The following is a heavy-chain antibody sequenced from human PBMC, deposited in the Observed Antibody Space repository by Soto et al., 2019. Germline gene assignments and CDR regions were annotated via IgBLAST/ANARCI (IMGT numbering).Heavy chain of an antibody. V-gene: IGHV4-38-2*01. CDR1: GYSISSGYY. D-gene: IGHD3-22*01. J-gene: IGHJ4*02. CDR2: IYHSGGT. Sequence: ETLSLTCAVSGYSISSGYYWGWIRQPPGKGLEWIGSIYHSGGTYYNPSLKSRVAISVDTSKNQFSLKLNSVTAADTAVYYCARAGETSYYDSSGYSFDYWGQGTLVTVSS. CDR3: ARAGETSYYDSSGYSFDY.